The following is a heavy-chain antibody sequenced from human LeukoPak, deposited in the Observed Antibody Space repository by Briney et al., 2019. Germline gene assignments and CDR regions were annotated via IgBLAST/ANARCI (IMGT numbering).Heavy chain of an antibody. D-gene: IGHD5-18*01. CDR2: ISSSGSTI. Sequence: GGSLRLSCAASGFTFSSYEMNWVRQAPGKGLEWVSYISSSGSTIYYADSVRGRFTISRDNAKNSLYLQMNSLRAEDTAVYYCAREGYSLLAPDYWGQGTLVTVSS. J-gene: IGHJ4*02. CDR1: GFTFSSYE. V-gene: IGHV3-48*03. CDR3: AREGYSLLAPDY.